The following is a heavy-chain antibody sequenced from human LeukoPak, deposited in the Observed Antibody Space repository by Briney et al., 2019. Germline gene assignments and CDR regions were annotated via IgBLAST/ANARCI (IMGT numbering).Heavy chain of an antibody. CDR2: ISSSSSYT. D-gene: IGHD3-3*01. CDR1: GFTFSDYY. Sequence: GGSLRLSCAASGFTFSDYYMSWIRQAPGKGLEWVSYISSSSSYTNYADSVKGRFTISRDNAKNSLYPQMNSLRAEDTAVYYCARVDYDFWSGHHYYFDYWGQGTLVTVSS. V-gene: IGHV3-11*06. CDR3: ARVDYDFWSGHHYYFDY. J-gene: IGHJ4*02.